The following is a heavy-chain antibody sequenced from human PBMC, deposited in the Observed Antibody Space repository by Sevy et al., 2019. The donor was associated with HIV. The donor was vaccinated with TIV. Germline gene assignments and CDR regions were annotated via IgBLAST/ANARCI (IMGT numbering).Heavy chain of an antibody. CDR2: ISQTYDGSKK. Sequence: GGSLRLSCAASGFTFGSYTLHWVRQAPGKGLEWVALISQTYDGSKKYYIDSVQGRFTISRDNSKNTLYLQMDSLRPEDTAVYYCARDNSGCFFFDYWGQGTLVTVS. V-gene: IGHV3-30-3*01. D-gene: IGHD3-22*01. J-gene: IGHJ4*02. CDR1: GFTFGSYT. CDR3: ARDNSGCFFFDY.